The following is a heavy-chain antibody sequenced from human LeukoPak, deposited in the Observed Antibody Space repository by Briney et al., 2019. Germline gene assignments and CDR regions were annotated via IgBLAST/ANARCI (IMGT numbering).Heavy chain of an antibody. CDR1: GYTFTGYY. V-gene: IGHV1-2*02. Sequence: ASVKVSCKASGYTFTGYYMHWVRQAPGQGLEWMGWINPNSGGTNYAQKFQGRVTMTRDTSISTAYMELSRLRSEDTAVYYCARARLLYRARGNSFDPWGQGTLVTVSP. CDR2: INPNSGGT. CDR3: ARARLLYRARGNSFDP. J-gene: IGHJ5*02. D-gene: IGHD6-13*01.